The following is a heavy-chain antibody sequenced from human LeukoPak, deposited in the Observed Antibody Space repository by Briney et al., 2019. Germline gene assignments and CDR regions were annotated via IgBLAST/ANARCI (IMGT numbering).Heavy chain of an antibody. CDR2: ISGSSGST. CDR3: AKDRWSSPISSFDI. D-gene: IGHD2/OR15-2a*01. Sequence: GGSLRLSCAASGFSFNSYAMNWVRQAPGKGLEWVSGISGSSGSTYYADSVKGRFTISRDNSKNTLYLQMNSLRAEDTAVYYCAKDRWSSPISSFDIWGQGTMVTASS. CDR1: GFSFNSYA. V-gene: IGHV3-23*01. J-gene: IGHJ3*02.